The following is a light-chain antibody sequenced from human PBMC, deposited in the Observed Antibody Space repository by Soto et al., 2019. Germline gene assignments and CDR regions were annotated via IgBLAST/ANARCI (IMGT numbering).Light chain of an antibody. V-gene: IGLV2-14*01. Sequence: QSALTQPASVSGSPGQSITISCTGTSSDIGNYDFVSWYQQVPGTAPKAMIYEVSSRPSGVSNRFSGSKSGNTASLTISGLQAEDEAYYYCSSYTTSTSFILFGGGTKVTV. CDR2: EVS. CDR1: SSDIGNYDF. CDR3: SSYTTSTSFIL. J-gene: IGLJ2*01.